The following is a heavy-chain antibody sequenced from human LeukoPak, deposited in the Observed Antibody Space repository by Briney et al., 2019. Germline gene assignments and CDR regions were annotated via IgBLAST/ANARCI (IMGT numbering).Heavy chain of an antibody. Sequence: SETLSLTCAVYGGSFSGYYWSWIRQPPGKGLEWIGYIYYSGSTNYNPSLKSRVTISVDTSKNQFSLKLSSVTAADTAVYYCARVPGTAKDYWGQGTLVTVSS. V-gene: IGHV4-59*01. D-gene: IGHD5-18*01. CDR1: GGSFSGYY. CDR2: IYYSGST. CDR3: ARVPGTAKDY. J-gene: IGHJ4*02.